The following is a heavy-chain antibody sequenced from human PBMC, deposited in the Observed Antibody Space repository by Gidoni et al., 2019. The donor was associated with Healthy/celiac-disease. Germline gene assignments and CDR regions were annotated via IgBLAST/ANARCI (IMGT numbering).Heavy chain of an antibody. Sequence: QAQLQQWGAGLLKPSETLYLTCAVYGGSFRRYYWSWIRQPPGKGLEWIVEIQHSGSTNYNPSLKRRVTISVDTSKNQFSLKLSSVTAADTAVYYCARGVLLWFSAKELDDWGQGTLVTVSS. CDR1: GGSFRRYY. D-gene: IGHD3-10*01. J-gene: IGHJ4*02. CDR3: ARGVLLWFSAKELDD. CDR2: IQHSGST. V-gene: IGHV4-34*01.